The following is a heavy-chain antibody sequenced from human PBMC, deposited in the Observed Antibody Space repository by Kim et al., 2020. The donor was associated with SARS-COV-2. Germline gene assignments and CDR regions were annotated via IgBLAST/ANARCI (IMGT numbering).Heavy chain of an antibody. D-gene: IGHD3-22*01. Sequence: GGSLRLSCAASGFTFSSYWMSWIRQAPGKGLEWVANIKQDGSEKYYVDSVKGRFTISRDNAKNSLYLQMNSLRAEDTAVYYCARTGSYYYDSSGYYYQSRPYSMDVWGHGATGSVS. V-gene: IGHV3-7*01. CDR1: GFTFSSYW. CDR2: IKQDGSEK. J-gene: IGHJ6*01. CDR3: ARTGSYYYDSSGYYYQSRPYSMDV.